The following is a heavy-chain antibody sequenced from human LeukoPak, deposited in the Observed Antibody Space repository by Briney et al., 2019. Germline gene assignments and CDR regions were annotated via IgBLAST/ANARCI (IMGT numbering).Heavy chain of an antibody. J-gene: IGHJ5*02. CDR1: GGSISSYY. Sequence: SETLSLTCTVSGGSISSYYWSWIRQPPGKGLEWIGEINHSGSTNYNPSLKSRVTISVDTSKNQFSLKLSSVTAADTAVYYCASDNYSSSWYNWFDPWGQGTLVTVSS. V-gene: IGHV4-34*01. CDR2: INHSGST. D-gene: IGHD6-13*01. CDR3: ASDNYSSSWYNWFDP.